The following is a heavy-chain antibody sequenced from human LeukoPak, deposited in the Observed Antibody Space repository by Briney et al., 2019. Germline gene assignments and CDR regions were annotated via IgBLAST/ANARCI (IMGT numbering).Heavy chain of an antibody. J-gene: IGHJ6*03. D-gene: IGHD1-1*01. CDR2: RNRNSGNT. CDR1: GSTFTSYH. CDR3: ATGTVPKGYYYYYPDV. V-gene: IGHV1-8*01. Sequence: ASVKVSCKASGSTFTSYHITWVRQATGQGLEWMGGRNRNSGNTGEAQKFQGRVTMPRNTSISTAYMQLSSLRYDDTAVYYCATGTVPKGYYYYYPDVWGKATTVTVSS.